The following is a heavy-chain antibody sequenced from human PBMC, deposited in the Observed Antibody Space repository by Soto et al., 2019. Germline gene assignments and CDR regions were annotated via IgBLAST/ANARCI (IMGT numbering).Heavy chain of an antibody. Sequence: QVQLQESGPGLVKPSQTLSLSCSISGGSITSANYYWPWIRLFPGKGLEWIGYIYSSGTTHYNPSLKSRATISLDTSNNQFSLEVKSATAADTAVYYCARMGLHLEELSRNWFDPWGQGSLVTVSS. CDR1: GGSITSANYY. D-gene: IGHD3-16*02. CDR2: IYSSGTT. CDR3: ARMGLHLEELSRNWFDP. J-gene: IGHJ5*02. V-gene: IGHV4-31*03.